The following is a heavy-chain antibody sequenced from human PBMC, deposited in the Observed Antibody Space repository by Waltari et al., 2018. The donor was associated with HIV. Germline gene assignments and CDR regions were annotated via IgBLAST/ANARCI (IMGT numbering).Heavy chain of an antibody. D-gene: IGHD5-18*01. CDR2: ISGSSDYL. CDR3: ARRVSGYIYDFFDL. J-gene: IGHJ4*02. CDR1: GFTFSTYG. Sequence: EVQLVESGGGLVKPGGSLRLSCAASGFTFSTYGMNWVRQAPGKWLEWVSSISGSSDYLYYGDSVKDRFTISRDNAKDSLYLQMNSLRAEDTAIYYCARRVSGYIYDFFDLWGQGTLVTVSS. V-gene: IGHV3-21*02.